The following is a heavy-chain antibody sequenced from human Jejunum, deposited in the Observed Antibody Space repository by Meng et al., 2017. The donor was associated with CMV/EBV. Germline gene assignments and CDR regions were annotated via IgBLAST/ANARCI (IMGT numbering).Heavy chain of an antibody. D-gene: IGHD3-16*01. Sequence: SWAAYGFPLDSYGIHWVRQFPGKGLEWVAVLWYDGSRKYFADSVQGRFSISRDDSKNTVYLQMNSLRAEDTAVYYCARVTWPFFFDYWGQGILVTVSS. V-gene: IGHV3-33*01. CDR3: ARVTWPFFFDY. CDR1: GFPLDSYG. CDR2: LWYDGSRK. J-gene: IGHJ4*02.